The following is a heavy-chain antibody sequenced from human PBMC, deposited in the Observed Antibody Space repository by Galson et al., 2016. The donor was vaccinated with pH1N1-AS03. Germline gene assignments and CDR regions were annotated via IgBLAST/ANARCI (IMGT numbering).Heavy chain of an antibody. J-gene: IGHJ4*02. CDR3: GKDRGGGLYYFDR. CDR1: GFSFDDYG. Sequence: SLRLSCAASGFSFDDYGMHWVRQAPGKGLEWVAGLTKHSGGIHYADSVKGRCSISRDNARNTLQLQLSSLRVEDTALYYCGKDRGGGLYYFDRWGQGTLVTVS. D-gene: IGHD3-16*01. V-gene: IGHV3-9*01. CDR2: LTKHSGGI.